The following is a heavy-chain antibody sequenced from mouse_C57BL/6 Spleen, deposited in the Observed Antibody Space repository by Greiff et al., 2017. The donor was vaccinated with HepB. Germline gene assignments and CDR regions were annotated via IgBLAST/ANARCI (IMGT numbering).Heavy chain of an antibody. J-gene: IGHJ4*01. CDR1: GYTFPSYW. CDR2: IDPSDSYT. D-gene: IGHD1-1*01. CDR3: ARVYGSSSFYYAMDY. V-gene: IGHV1-69*01. Sequence: QVQLQQPGAELVMPGASVKLSCKASGYTFPSYWMHWVKQRPGQGLEWIGEIDPSDSYTNYNQKFKGKSTLTVDKSSSTAYMQLSSLTSEDSAIYYCARVYGSSSFYYAMDYWGQGTSVTVSS.